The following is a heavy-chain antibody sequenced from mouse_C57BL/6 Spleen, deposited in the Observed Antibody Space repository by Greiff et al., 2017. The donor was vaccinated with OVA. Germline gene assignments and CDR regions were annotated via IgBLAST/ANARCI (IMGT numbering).Heavy chain of an antibody. Sequence: EVKLMESGGGLVKPGGSLKLSCAASGFTFSDYGMHWVRQAPETGLEWVAYISSGSSTIYYADTVKGRFTISRDNAKNTLFLQMTSLRSEDTAMYYCARSNYYGRAMDYWGQGTSVTVSS. D-gene: IGHD1-1*01. CDR1: GFTFSDYG. CDR2: ISSGSSTI. J-gene: IGHJ4*01. V-gene: IGHV5-17*01. CDR3: ARSNYYGRAMDY.